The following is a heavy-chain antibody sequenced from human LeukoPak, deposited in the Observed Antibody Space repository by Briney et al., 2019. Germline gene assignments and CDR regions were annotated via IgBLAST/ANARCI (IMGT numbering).Heavy chain of an antibody. Sequence: SETLSLTCTVSGGSISGPYWSWIRQPPGKGLEWIAYIYYSGDTNYNPSLKSRAAISLDTSKNQFSLTVTSVTAADTAVYYCARHTYARPFDFWGQGTLVTVSS. D-gene: IGHD6-6*01. CDR1: GGSISGPY. V-gene: IGHV4-59*08. J-gene: IGHJ4*02. CDR2: IYYSGDT. CDR3: ARHTYARPFDF.